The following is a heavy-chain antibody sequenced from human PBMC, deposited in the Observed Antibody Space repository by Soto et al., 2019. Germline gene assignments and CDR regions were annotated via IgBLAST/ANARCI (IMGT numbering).Heavy chain of an antibody. V-gene: IGHV4-30-4*01. D-gene: IGHD3-10*01. CDR2: IYYSGST. Sequence: QVQLQESGPGLVKPSQTLSLTCTVSGGSISSGDYYWSWIRQPPGKGLEWIGYIYYSGSTYYNPSLKSRVTISVDTSKNQFSLKLSSVTAADTAVYYCARDLSLSTYYYGSGSHWFDPWGQGTLVTVSS. CDR1: GGSISSGDYY. CDR3: ARDLSLSTYYYGSGSHWFDP. J-gene: IGHJ5*02.